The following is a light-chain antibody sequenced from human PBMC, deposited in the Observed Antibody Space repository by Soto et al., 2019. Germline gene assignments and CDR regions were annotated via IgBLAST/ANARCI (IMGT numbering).Light chain of an antibody. CDR3: QQYGSLSWT. CDR2: GAS. V-gene: IGKV3-20*01. CDR1: QSISRY. J-gene: IGKJ1*01. Sequence: IVLTQSPGTLSLSPGERTTLSCRASQSISRYLAWYQQKPGQGPRLLIYGASSRATGTPDRFSGSGSGTDFTLTISRLEPEDFAVYHCQQYGSLSWTFGQGTMVDIK.